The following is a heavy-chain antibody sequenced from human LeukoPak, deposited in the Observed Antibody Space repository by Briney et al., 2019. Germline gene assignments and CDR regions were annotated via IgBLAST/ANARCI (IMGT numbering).Heavy chain of an antibody. CDR1: GFTFSSYA. D-gene: IGHD6-19*01. CDR2: ISGSGGST. Sequence: SGRSLRLSCAASGFTFSSYAMSWVRQAPGKGLEWVSAISGSGGSTYYADSVKGRFTISRDNSKNTLYLQMNSLRAEDTAVYYCAKDLGIAVAGTVDYWGQGTLVTVSS. V-gene: IGHV3-23*01. J-gene: IGHJ4*02. CDR3: AKDLGIAVAGTVDY.